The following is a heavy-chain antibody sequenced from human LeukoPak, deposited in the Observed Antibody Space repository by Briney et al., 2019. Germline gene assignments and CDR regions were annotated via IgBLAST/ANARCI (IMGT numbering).Heavy chain of an antibody. V-gene: IGHV4-39*01. CDR3: VSPRGFSYGYFDY. D-gene: IGHD5-18*01. CDR2: IYYKKNT. Sequence: ETLSLTCTVSGGSISSSSAYWGWIRQPPGKGLEWIGSIYYKKNTYYNPSLKSRVTISADTSKNQFSLTLGSVSATDTAVYYCVSPRGFSYGYFDYWGQGTLVTVS. CDR1: GGSISSSSAY. J-gene: IGHJ4*02.